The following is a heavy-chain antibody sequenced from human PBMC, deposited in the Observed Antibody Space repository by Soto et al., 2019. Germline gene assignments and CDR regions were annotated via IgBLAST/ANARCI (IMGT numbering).Heavy chain of an antibody. J-gene: IGHJ4*02. CDR3: ARVLAPYSSSWRGAFDY. CDR1: GYTFTSYA. Sequence: QVQLVQSGAEVKKPGASVKVSCKASGYTFTSYAMHWVRQAPGQRLEWMGWINAGNGNTKYSQKFQGRVTITRDTSASTGYMELSSLRSEDTAVYYCARVLAPYSSSWRGAFDYWGQGTLVTVSS. V-gene: IGHV1-3*01. D-gene: IGHD6-13*01. CDR2: INAGNGNT.